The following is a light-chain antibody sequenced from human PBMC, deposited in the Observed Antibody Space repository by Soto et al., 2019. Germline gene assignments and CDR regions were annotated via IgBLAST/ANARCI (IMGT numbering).Light chain of an antibody. CDR3: QAWDSSTAVV. CDR2: QDS. V-gene: IGLV3-1*01. CDR1: KLGDKY. J-gene: IGLJ1*01. Sequence: SYELTQPPSVSVSPGQTASLTCSGDKLGDKYACWYQQKPGQSPVLVIYQDSKRPSGIPERFSGSNSGNTATLTISGTQAMDEADYYCQAWDSSTAVVFGTGTKVTVL.